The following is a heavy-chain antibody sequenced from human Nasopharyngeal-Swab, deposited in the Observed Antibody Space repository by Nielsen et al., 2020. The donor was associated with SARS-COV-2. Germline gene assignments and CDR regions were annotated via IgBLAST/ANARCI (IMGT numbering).Heavy chain of an antibody. V-gene: IGHV1-46*01. D-gene: IGHD1-26*01. J-gene: IGHJ4*02. CDR2: INPSGGST. CDR3: ARVFSGTYSQFDY. Sequence: WVGQAPGQGLEWMGIINPSGGSTGYAQKFQGRVTMTRDTSTSTVYMELSSLRSEDTAVYYCARVFSGTYSQFDYWGQGTLVTVSS.